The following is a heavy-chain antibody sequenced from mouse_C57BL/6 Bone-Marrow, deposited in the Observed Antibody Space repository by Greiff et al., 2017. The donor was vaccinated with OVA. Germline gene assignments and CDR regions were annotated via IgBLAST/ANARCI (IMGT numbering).Heavy chain of an antibody. CDR3: ARGTRTTVVPDWYFDV. V-gene: IGHV5-17*01. D-gene: IGHD1-1*01. J-gene: IGHJ1*03. Sequence: EVQRVESGGGLVKPGGSLKLSCAASGFTFSDYGMHWVRQAPEKGLEWVAYISSGSSTNYYADTVKGRFTISRDNAKNTLFLQLTSLRSEDTALYCGARGTRTTVVPDWYFDVWGTGTTVTVSS. CDR2: ISSGSSTN. CDR1: GFTFSDYG.